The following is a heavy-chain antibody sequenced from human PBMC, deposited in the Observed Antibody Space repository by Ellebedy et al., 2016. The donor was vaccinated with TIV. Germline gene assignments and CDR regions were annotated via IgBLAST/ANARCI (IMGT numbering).Heavy chain of an antibody. V-gene: IGHV1-46*01. CDR3: GRRTPRYFDVVTGYGLVDF. D-gene: IGHD3-9*01. CDR1: GYTFRNHY. Sequence: AASVKVSCKASGYTFRNHYLHWVRQAPGQGLEWMGVINPSGGPPRYAQKFQGRVTLTTDTSTSAVYMELSTLNSEDTAVEYCGRRTPRYFDVVTGYGLVDFWGLGTLVAVSS. J-gene: IGHJ4*02. CDR2: INPSGGPP.